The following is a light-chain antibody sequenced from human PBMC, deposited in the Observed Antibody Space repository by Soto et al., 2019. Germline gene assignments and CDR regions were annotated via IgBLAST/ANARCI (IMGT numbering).Light chain of an antibody. CDR3: SSYTSSPTYV. J-gene: IGLJ1*01. Sequence: QSVLTQPASVSGSPGQSLTISCTGTSSDVGGYNYVAWYQQHPGKAPKLIIYDVINRPSGVSNRFSGSKSGNTASLTISGLQAEDEADYYCSSYTSSPTYVFGSGTKVTVL. CDR2: DVI. CDR1: SSDVGGYNY. V-gene: IGLV2-14*01.